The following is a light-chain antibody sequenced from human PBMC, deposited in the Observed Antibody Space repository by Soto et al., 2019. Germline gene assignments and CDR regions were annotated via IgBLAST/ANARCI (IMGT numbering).Light chain of an antibody. V-gene: IGKV1-9*01. CDR2: AAS. CDR3: QQVHSYPNT. J-gene: IGKJ5*01. CDR1: QGIGNY. Sequence: DIQLTQSPSFLSASVGDRVTITCRASQGIGNYLAWYQQRPGKVPGLLIYAASTLQYGVPSRFSGSGSGTEFTLTISSLRPEDFAIYYCQQVHSYPNTFGQGTRLEIK.